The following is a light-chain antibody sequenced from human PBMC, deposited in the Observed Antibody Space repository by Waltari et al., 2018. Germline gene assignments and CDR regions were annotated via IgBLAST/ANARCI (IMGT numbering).Light chain of an antibody. V-gene: IGLV2-11*01. CDR3: SSYAGSNTLV. CDR1: SSDIGGYNY. Sequence: QAALTQPRSVSGSPGQSVTLSCTGTSSDIGGYNYVSWYQQHPGTAPKLMIYEVSQRPSGVSNRFSASKSGNTASLTISGLQAEDEADYYCSSYAGSNTLVFGGGTRLTVL. J-gene: IGLJ2*01. CDR2: EVS.